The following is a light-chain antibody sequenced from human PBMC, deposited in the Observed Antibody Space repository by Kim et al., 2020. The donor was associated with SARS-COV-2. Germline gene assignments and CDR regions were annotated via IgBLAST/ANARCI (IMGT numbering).Light chain of an antibody. V-gene: IGKV1-39*01. Sequence: SVGDSVTITCRASQSISSYLNWYQQKPGKAPKLLLYAASSLQSGVPSRFSGSGSGTDFTLTISSLQPEDFATYYCQQSYSTPPWTFGQGTKVDIK. CDR2: AAS. CDR3: QQSYSTPPWT. CDR1: QSISSY. J-gene: IGKJ1*01.